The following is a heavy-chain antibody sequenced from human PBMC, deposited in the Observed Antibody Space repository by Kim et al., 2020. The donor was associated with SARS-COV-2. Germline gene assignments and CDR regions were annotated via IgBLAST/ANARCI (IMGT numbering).Heavy chain of an antibody. Sequence: STYYADSVKGRFTISRDNSKNTLYLQMNSLRAEDTAVYYCGGGWSPFIDYWGQGTLVTVSS. CDR3: GGGWSPFIDY. V-gene: IGHV3-66*01. CDR2: ST. J-gene: IGHJ4*02. D-gene: IGHD6-19*01.